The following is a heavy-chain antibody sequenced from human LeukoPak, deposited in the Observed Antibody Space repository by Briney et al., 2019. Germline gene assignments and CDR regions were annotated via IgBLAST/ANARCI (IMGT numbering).Heavy chain of an antibody. V-gene: IGHV3-23*01. CDR2: ISGSGGST. J-gene: IGHJ4*02. D-gene: IGHD3-10*01. Sequence: GGSLRLSCAASGFTFSSYGMSWVRQAPGKGLEWVSVISGSGGSTYYADSVKGRFTISRDNSKNTLNLQMNSLRAEDTAVYYCAKDWSYYYGSGSYPFDYWGQGTLVTVSS. CDR3: AKDWSYYYGSGSYPFDY. CDR1: GFTFSSYG.